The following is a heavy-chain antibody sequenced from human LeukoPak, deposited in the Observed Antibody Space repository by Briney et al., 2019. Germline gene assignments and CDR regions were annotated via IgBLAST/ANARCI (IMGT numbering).Heavy chain of an antibody. CDR3: ARGSNSGSYYGSEYFQH. V-gene: IGHV3-74*01. J-gene: IGHJ1*01. CDR2: INTDGSST. CDR1: GFTFSSYA. Sequence: GRSLRLSCAASGFTFSSYAMSWVRQAPGKGLVWVSRINTDGSSTSYADSVKGRFTISRDNAKNTLYLQMNSLRAEDTAVYYCARGSNSGSYYGSEYFQHWGQGTLVTVSS. D-gene: IGHD1-26*01.